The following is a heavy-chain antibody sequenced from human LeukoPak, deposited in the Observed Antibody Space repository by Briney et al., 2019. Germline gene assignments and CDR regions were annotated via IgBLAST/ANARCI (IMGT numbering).Heavy chain of an antibody. CDR3: TANWFDP. J-gene: IGHJ5*02. Sequence: QPGGSLRLSCAASGFTFSRYWMHWVRQAPGKGLVWVSRINSDASRTNYADFVKGPFTISRDNAKNTLYLHMNSLRAEDTAVYYCTANWFDPWGQGTLVTVSS. CDR1: GFTFSRYW. V-gene: IGHV3-74*01. CDR2: INSDASRT.